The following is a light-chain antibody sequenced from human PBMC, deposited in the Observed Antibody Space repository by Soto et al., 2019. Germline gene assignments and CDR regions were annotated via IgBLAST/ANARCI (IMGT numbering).Light chain of an antibody. CDR1: SSDVGSYNL. CDR3: CSYAGSSTFYV. Sequence: STLNQPASVSGSTGQSIAISCTETSSDVGSYNLVSWYQQHPGKAPKLMIYEGSKRPSGVSNRFSGSKSGNTASLTISGLQAEDEADYYCCSYAGSSTFYVFGTGTKFTVL. CDR2: EGS. V-gene: IGLV2-23*03. J-gene: IGLJ1*01.